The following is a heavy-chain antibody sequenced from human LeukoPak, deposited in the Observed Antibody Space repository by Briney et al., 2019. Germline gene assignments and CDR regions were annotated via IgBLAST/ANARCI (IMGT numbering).Heavy chain of an antibody. CDR1: GGSISSSSYY. D-gene: IGHD2-2*01. J-gene: IGHJ5*02. Sequence: SETLSLTCTVSGGSISSSSYYWDRIRQPPGKGLEWIGSIYYSGSTYYNPSLKSRVTISVDTSKNQFSLKLSSVTAADTAVYYCARRRDCSSTSCKYNWFDPWGQGTLVTVSS. CDR3: ARRRDCSSTSCKYNWFDP. CDR2: IYYSGST. V-gene: IGHV4-39*01.